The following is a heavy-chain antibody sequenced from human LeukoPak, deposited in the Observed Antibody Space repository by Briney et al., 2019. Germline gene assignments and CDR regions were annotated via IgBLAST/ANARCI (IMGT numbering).Heavy chain of an antibody. Sequence: GGSLRLSCAASGFTFSSYGMHWVRQTPGKGLEWVALIWFDGTNKYYADSVKGRFTISRDNSKNTLYLQMNSLRAEDTAGYYCARDGNGDTTMIMDGVSIDYWGQGTLVTVSS. J-gene: IGHJ4*02. CDR2: IWFDGTNK. V-gene: IGHV3-33*01. D-gene: IGHD5-18*01. CDR1: GFTFSSYG. CDR3: ARDGNGDTTMIMDGVSIDY.